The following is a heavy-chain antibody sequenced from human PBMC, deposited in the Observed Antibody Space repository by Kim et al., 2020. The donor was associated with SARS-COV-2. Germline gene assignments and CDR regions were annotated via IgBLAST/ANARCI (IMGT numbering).Heavy chain of an antibody. CDR2: IYSGGST. CDR1: GFTVSSNY. V-gene: IGHV3-53*01. D-gene: IGHD2-2*01. CDR3: AREVVPAAGRYYYYGMDV. Sequence: GGSLRLSCAASGFTVSSNYMSWVRQAPGKGLEWVSVIYSGGSTYYADSVKGRFTISRDNSKNTLYLQMNSLRAEDTAVYYCAREVVPAAGRYYYYGMDVWGQRTTVTVSS. J-gene: IGHJ6*02.